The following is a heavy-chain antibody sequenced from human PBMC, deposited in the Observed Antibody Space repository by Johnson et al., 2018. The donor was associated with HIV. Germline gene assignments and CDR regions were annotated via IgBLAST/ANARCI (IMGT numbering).Heavy chain of an antibody. D-gene: IGHD7-27*01. Sequence: VQLVESGGGLVLPGGSLRLSCAVSGFTFTDHYMDWVRQAPGKGLEWVGRIRNKANSYTTEYAASVKGRFTILRDDSKNSLYRQMNSLKTEDTAVYYCARGGEKGAFDIWGQGTMVTVSS. CDR3: ARGGEKGAFDI. J-gene: IGHJ3*02. CDR2: IRNKANSYTT. V-gene: IGHV3-72*01. CDR1: GFTFTDHY.